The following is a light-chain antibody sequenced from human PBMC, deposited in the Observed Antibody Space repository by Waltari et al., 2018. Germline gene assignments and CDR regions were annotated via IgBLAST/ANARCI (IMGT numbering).Light chain of an antibody. J-gene: IGKJ1*01. CDR1: QSLLHSNGYNY. CDR2: LGS. V-gene: IGKV2-28*01. Sequence: DIVMPQSPLSLPVTPGEPPSISCRSSQSLLHSNGYNYLDWYLQKPGQSPQLLIYLGSNRASGVPDRFSGSGSGTDFTLKISRVEAEDVGVYYCMQALQTPWTFGQGTKVEIK. CDR3: MQALQTPWT.